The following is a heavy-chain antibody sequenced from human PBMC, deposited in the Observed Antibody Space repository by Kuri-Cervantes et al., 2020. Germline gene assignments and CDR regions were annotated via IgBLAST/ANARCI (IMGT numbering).Heavy chain of an antibody. V-gene: IGHV4-59*08. CDR2: IYYSGST. CDR3: ARRHIVVVPAAYMDYGMDV. D-gene: IGHD2-2*01. J-gene: IGHJ6*02. Sequence: SETLSLTCTVSGGSISSYYWSWIRQPPGKGLEWIGYIYYSGSTNYNPSLKSRVTISVDTSKNQFSLKLSSVTAADTAVHYCARRHIVVVPAAYMDYGMDVWGQGTTVTVSS. CDR1: GGSISSYY.